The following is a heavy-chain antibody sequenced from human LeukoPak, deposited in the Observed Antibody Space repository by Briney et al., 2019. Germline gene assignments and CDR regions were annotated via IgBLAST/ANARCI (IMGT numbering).Heavy chain of an antibody. J-gene: IGHJ4*02. V-gene: IGHV3-23*01. CDR3: AKVEDASGSYPTSFDY. Sequence: GGSLRLPCAASGFTFSSYAMSWVRQAPGKGLEWVSAISGSGGSTYYADSVKGRFTISRDNSKNTLYLQMNSLRAEDTAVYYCAKVEDASGSYPTSFDYWGQGTLVTVSS. CDR1: GFTFSSYA. D-gene: IGHD3-10*01. CDR2: ISGSGGST.